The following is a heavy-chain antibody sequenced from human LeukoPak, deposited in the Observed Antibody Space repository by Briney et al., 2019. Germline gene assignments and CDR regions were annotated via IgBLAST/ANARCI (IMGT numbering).Heavy chain of an antibody. D-gene: IGHD3-22*01. Sequence: ASVKVSCKASGHTFTGYYMHWGRQAPGQGLEWMGRINPNSGGTNYAQKFQGRVTMTRDTSISTAYMELSRLRSDDKAVYYCSRGTRSSGYDFDYWGQGTLVTVSS. CDR1: GHTFTGYY. V-gene: IGHV1-2*06. CDR2: INPNSGGT. CDR3: SRGTRSSGYDFDY. J-gene: IGHJ4*02.